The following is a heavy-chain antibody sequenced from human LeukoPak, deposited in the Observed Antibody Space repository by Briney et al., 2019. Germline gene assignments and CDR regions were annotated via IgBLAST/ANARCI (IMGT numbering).Heavy chain of an antibody. CDR3: ARANAAMAVAGTGWYFDL. CDR1: GGSISSGDYY. V-gene: IGHV4-30-4*08. J-gene: IGHJ2*01. D-gene: IGHD6-19*01. Sequence: PSETLSLTCTVSGGSISSGDYYWSWIRQPPGKGLEWIGYIYYSGSTYYNPSLKSRVTISVDTSKNQFSLKLSSVTAADTAVYYCARANAAMAVAGTGWYFDLWGRGTLVTVSS. CDR2: IYYSGST.